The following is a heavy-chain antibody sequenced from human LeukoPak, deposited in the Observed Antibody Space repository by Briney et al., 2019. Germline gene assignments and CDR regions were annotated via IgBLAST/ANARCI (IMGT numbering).Heavy chain of an antibody. CDR3: ARSESGY. CDR1: GYTFTRSY. Sequence: ASLKVSCKASGYTFTRSYMHRVRQAPGQRLRWMGITNPSRGRTSYAQKLQGRVTMTRDTSTSTVYMELSRLRSEDTAVYYCARSESGYWGQGTLVTVSS. J-gene: IGHJ4*02. V-gene: IGHV1-46*04. D-gene: IGHD6-25*01. CDR2: TNPSRGRT.